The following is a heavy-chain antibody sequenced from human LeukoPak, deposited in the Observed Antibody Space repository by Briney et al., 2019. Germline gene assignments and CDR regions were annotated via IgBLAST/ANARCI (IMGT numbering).Heavy chain of an antibody. CDR1: GFTFSSYG. J-gene: IGHJ4*02. D-gene: IGHD3-3*01. V-gene: IGHV3-30*02. Sequence: PGGSLRLSCAASGFTFSSYGMHWVRQAPGKGLERVAFIRYDGSNKYYADSVKGRFTISRDNSKNTLYLQMNSLRAEDTAVYYCAKDLTYYDFWSGYSGFSAFDYWGQGTLVTVSS. CDR2: IRYDGSNK. CDR3: AKDLTYYDFWSGYSGFSAFDY.